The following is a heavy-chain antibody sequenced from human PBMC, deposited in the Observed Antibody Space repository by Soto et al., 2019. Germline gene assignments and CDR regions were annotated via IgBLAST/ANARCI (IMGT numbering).Heavy chain of an antibody. Sequence: SATLSLSCTVSGGSISNYYWSWSRHSPEKGLEWIGYIYSSGSTNYNPSLNSQVTISVDTSKNQFSLKLSSLSASDTAVYDGARHRPQFLYASGPGAVWCQGPSVT. V-gene: IGHV4-59*08. CDR3: ARHRPQFLYASGPGAV. CDR1: GGSISNYY. J-gene: IGHJ6*02. D-gene: IGHD3-10*01. CDR2: IYSSGST.